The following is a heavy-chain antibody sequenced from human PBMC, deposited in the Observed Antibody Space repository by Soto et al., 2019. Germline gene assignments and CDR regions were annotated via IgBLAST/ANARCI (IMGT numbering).Heavy chain of an antibody. CDR3: ARAGLYCSGGSCYSSLDY. D-gene: IGHD2-15*01. CDR2: IYSGGST. Sequence: PGGSLRLSCAASVFTVSTKYMSWVRQAPGKGLEWVSVIYSGGSTYYADSVKGRFTISRHNSKNTLYLQMNSLRAEDTAVYYCARAGLYCSGGSCYSSLDYWGQGTLVTVSS. CDR1: VFTVSTKY. J-gene: IGHJ4*02. V-gene: IGHV3-53*04.